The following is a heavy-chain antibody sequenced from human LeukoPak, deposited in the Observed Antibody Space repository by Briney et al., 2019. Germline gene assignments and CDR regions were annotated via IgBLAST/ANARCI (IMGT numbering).Heavy chain of an antibody. J-gene: IGHJ4*02. CDR3: AKDVTIVVVTYFDY. CDR1: GFTFSSYA. CDR2: ISGSGGST. Sequence: GGSLRLSCAASGFTFSSYAMSWVRQAPGKGLEWVSAISGSGGSTYYADSVKGRFTISRDNSKNTLYLQMNSLRAEDTAVYYYAKDVTIVVVTYFDYWGQGTLVTVSS. D-gene: IGHD2-21*02. V-gene: IGHV3-23*01.